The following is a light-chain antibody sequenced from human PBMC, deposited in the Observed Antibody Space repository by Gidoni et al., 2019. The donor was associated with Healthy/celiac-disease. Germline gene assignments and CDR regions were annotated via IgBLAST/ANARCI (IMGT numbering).Light chain of an antibody. CDR3: QQYYTVPHP. V-gene: IGKV4-1*01. CDR1: QSVLDSSKNKNF. J-gene: IGKJ1*01. Sequence: DILMTQSPDSLALSLGERATINCKSTQSVLDSSKNKNFLAWYQHKAGQPPKLLIYWASTRESGVPERFSGSGSGTDFSLIISGLQAEDVALYYCQQYYTVPHPFXQXTKVEIK. CDR2: WAS.